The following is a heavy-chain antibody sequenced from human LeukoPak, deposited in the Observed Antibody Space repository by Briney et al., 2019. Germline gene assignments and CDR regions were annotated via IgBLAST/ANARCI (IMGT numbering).Heavy chain of an antibody. CDR1: GYTFTGYY. CDR2: VNPNSGGT. D-gene: IGHD4-17*01. Sequence: GASVKVSCKASGYTFTGYYMHWVRQAPGQGLEWMGRVNPNSGGTNYAQKFQGRVTMTRDTSISTAYMELSGLRSDDTAVYYCARDHAYGDHASYYFDYWGRGTLVTVSS. J-gene: IGHJ4*02. V-gene: IGHV1-2*06. CDR3: ARDHAYGDHASYYFDY.